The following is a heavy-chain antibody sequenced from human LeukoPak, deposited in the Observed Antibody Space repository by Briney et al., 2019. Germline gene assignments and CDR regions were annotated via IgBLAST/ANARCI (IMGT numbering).Heavy chain of an antibody. V-gene: IGHV3-48*03. CDR3: ARVLATAFDY. D-gene: IGHD5-12*01. CDR1: GFTFSSYE. Sequence: GGSLRLSCAASGFTFSSYEMNWVRQAPGKGLEWVSYISSSGSTIYYADSVKGRFTISRDNAKNSLYLQMNSLRAEDTAVYYCARVLATAFDYWGQGTLVTVSS. CDR2: ISSSGSTI. J-gene: IGHJ4*02.